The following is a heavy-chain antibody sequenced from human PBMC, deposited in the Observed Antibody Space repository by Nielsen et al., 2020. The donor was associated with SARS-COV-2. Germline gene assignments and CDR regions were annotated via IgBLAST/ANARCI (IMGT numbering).Heavy chain of an antibody. CDR2: ISSSGSTI. D-gene: IGHD1-20*01. CDR1: GFTFSSYE. Sequence: GGSLRLSCAASGFTFSSYEMNWVRQAPGKGLEWVSYISSSGSTIYYADSVKGRFTISRDNAKNSLYLQMNSLRAEDTAVYYCARVSAGYNWNRYYYYGMDVWGQGTTVTVSS. J-gene: IGHJ6*02. V-gene: IGHV3-48*03. CDR3: ARVSAGYNWNRYYYYGMDV.